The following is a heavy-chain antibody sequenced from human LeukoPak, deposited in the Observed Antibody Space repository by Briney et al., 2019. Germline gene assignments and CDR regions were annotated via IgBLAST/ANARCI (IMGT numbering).Heavy chain of an antibody. Sequence: GASVKVSCKVSGYSLIDLSMQWVRQAPGQGLEWMGGIIPIFGTANYAQKFQGRVTITTDESTSTAYMELSSLRSEDTAVYYCALWAQHYDFCSDSRMDAFDIRGQGTMVTVSS. CDR1: GYSLIDLS. V-gene: IGHV1-69*05. CDR2: IIPIFGTA. J-gene: IGHJ3*02. CDR3: ALWAQHYDFCSDSRMDAFDI. D-gene: IGHD3-3*01.